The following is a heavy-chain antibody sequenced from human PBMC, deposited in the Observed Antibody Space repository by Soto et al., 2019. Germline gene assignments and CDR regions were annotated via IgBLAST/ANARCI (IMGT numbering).Heavy chain of an antibody. J-gene: IGHJ4*02. CDR2: IWYDGSNK. Sequence: QVQLVESGGGVVQPGRSLRLSCAASGFTFSSYGMHWVRQAPGKGLEWVAVIWYDGSNKYYADSVKGRFTISRDNSKNTLYLQMNSLRAEDTAVYYCARGGLEWSFAPFDYWCQGTLVTVSS. CDR3: ARGGLEWSFAPFDY. V-gene: IGHV3-33*01. CDR1: GFTFSSYG. D-gene: IGHD3-3*01.